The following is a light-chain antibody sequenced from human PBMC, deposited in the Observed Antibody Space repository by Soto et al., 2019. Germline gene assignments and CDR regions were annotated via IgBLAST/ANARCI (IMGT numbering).Light chain of an antibody. Sequence: QSVLTQPPSVSGAPGQRVTISCTGSSSNIGAGYDVHWYQQLPGTAPKLLIYGNSNRPSGVPDRFSGSKSGTSASLAITGLQAADEADYYCQSYDSSLDVVFGGGTKLTV. V-gene: IGLV1-40*01. J-gene: IGLJ2*01. CDR1: SSNIGAGYD. CDR3: QSYDSSLDVV. CDR2: GNS.